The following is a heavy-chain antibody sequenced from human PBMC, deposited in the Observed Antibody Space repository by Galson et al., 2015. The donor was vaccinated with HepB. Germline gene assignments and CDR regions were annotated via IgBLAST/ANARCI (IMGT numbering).Heavy chain of an antibody. CDR2: IRGSGGDT. CDR1: GFTFNNHA. J-gene: IGHJ4*02. CDR3: AKASPYGTTWHGANDY. D-gene: IGHD1-14*01. V-gene: IGHV3-23*01. Sequence: SLRLSCAASGFTFNNHALTWVRQAPGKGLEWVSAIRGSGGDTFYADSMKGRFTISRDNSKNTLYLQMNSLKIEDTAVYYCAKASPYGTTWHGANDYWGQGTLVTVSS.